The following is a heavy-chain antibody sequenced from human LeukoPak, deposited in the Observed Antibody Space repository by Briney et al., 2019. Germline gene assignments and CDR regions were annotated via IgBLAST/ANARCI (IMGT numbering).Heavy chain of an antibody. V-gene: IGHV1-8*01. Sequence: ASVKVSCKASGYTFTSYDINWVRQATGQGLEWMGWMNPNSGNTGYAQKFQGRVTMTRNTSISTAYMELSSLRSEDTAVYYCARGVYSSGSKYYYYYGMDVWGQGTTVTVSS. CDR2: MNPNSGNT. CDR3: ARGVYSSGSKYYYYYGMDV. J-gene: IGHJ6*02. D-gene: IGHD6-19*01. CDR1: GYTFTSYD.